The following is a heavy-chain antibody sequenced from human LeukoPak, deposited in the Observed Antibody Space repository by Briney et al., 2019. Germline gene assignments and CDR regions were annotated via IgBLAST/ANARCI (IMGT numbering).Heavy chain of an antibody. D-gene: IGHD1-26*01. V-gene: IGHV4-59*01. J-gene: IGHJ6*02. CDR2: IYYTGNT. Sequence: SETLCLTCTFSGGSLSRYYWSCVREPPGKGHECGGYIYYTGNTNYNPSLKSRVTISVDTSKNQFSLKLSCVTAADTAVYYCARGVGYGHPNYGMDVWGQGTTVTVSS. CDR3: ARGVGYGHPNYGMDV. CDR1: GGSLSRYY.